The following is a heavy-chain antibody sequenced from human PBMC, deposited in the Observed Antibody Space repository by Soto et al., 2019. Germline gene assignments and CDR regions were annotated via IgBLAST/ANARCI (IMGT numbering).Heavy chain of an antibody. CDR2: IIPIFGTA. CDR3: ARAVEQSYYYCCMDV. Sequence: QVQLVQSGAEVKKPGSSVKVSCKASGGTFSSYGISWVRQAPGQGLEWMGGIIPIFGTANYAQKFQGRVTITADESTSTAYMELSRLRSEDTAVYYCARAVEQSYYYCCMDVWGQGTTVTVSS. V-gene: IGHV1-69*12. CDR1: GGTFSSYG. J-gene: IGHJ6*02.